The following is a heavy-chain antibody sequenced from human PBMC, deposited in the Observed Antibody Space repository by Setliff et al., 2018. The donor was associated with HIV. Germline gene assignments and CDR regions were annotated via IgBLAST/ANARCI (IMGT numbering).Heavy chain of an antibody. V-gene: IGHV4-39*07. CDR1: GGSISSSNYY. D-gene: IGHD6-19*01. Sequence: SETLSLTCTVSGGSISSSNYYWGWIRQSPGRGLEWIGSIYSIGGTYYNPSLESRVTISLDTSRTQFSLRLRSVTAADTAVYYCARAWWVAGILGAFDIWGQGTMVTVSS. CDR3: ARAWWVAGILGAFDI. CDR2: IYSIGGT. J-gene: IGHJ3*02.